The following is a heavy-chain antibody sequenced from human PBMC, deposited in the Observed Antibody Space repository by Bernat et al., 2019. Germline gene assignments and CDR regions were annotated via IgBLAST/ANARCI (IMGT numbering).Heavy chain of an antibody. D-gene: IGHD3-10*01. CDR2: ISAYSGNT. J-gene: IGHJ4*02. CDR3: VRDSGRRVPQVWLPDY. V-gene: IGHV1-18*01. Sequence: IQLVQSGAEVKKPGASVKVSCKASGYTFSTYGISWIRQAPGQGLEWMGWISAYSGNTNYPQEMEGRVTMNTDTSTKTAYMEVLSLTSADTAVYYCVRDSGRRVPQVWLPDYWGQGTLVTVSS. CDR1: GYTFSTYG.